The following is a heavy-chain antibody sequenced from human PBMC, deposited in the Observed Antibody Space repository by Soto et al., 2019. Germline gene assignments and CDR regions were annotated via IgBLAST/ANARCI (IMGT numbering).Heavy chain of an antibody. CDR3: ARDRGYDAHDYYYNAMDV. CDR2: VSWNSEIV. D-gene: IGHD2-15*01. J-gene: IGHJ6*02. V-gene: IGHV3-9*01. CDR1: GFKFGDYA. Sequence: EVQLVESGGGLVQPGRSLRLSCEASGFKFGDYAMHWVRQAPGKGLEWVSGVSWNSEIVGYADSVKGRFTISRDNAKNSLYLEMNSLRTEDTALYYCARDRGYDAHDYYYNAMDVWGQGTTVTVSS.